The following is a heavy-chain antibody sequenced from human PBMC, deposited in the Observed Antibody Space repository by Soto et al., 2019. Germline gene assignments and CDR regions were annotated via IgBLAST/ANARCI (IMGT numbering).Heavy chain of an antibody. D-gene: IGHD2-2*01. V-gene: IGHV5-51*01. J-gene: IGHJ6*02. CDR3: ARRAPLVLVPAAARYYYYVIDV. CDR1: GYSFTSYW. Sequence: PGESLKISCKGSGYSFTSYWIGWVRQMPGKGLEWMGIIYPGDSDTRYSPSFQGQVTISADKSISTAYLQWSSLKASDTAMYYCARRAPLVLVPAAARYYYYVIDVWGQGTTVTGSS. CDR2: IYPGDSDT.